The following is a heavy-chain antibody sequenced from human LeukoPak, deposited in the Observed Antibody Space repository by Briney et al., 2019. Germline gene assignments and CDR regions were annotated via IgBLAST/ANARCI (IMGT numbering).Heavy chain of an antibody. CDR2: IWYDGSNK. D-gene: IGHD6-19*01. J-gene: IGHJ4*02. CDR1: GFTFSSYG. CDR3: ARGQSSGWKGGKDFDY. V-gene: IGHV3-33*01. Sequence: GGSLRLSCAASGFTFSSYGMHWVRQAPGKGLEWAAVIWYDGSNKYYADSVKGRFTISRDNSKNTLYLQMNSLRAEDTAVYYCARGQSSGWKGGKDFDYWGQGTLVTVSS.